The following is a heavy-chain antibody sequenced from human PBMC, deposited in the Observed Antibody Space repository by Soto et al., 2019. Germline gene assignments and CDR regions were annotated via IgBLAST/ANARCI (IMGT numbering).Heavy chain of an antibody. Sequence: QLQLHESGPGLVKPSETLSLTCAVSGDSMSSSDYYWGWIRQPPGKGLEWIGSIYYCGSTYYNPSLQSRVAISVDTSKNQFSLKLKSVTAADTAIYYCARRTVNIRTFYSGLKTHCFDYWGQGAPVTVSS. CDR2: IYYCGST. V-gene: IGHV4-39*01. CDR1: GDSMSSSDYY. CDR3: ARRTVNIRTFYSGLKTHCFDY. J-gene: IGHJ4*02. D-gene: IGHD6-19*01.